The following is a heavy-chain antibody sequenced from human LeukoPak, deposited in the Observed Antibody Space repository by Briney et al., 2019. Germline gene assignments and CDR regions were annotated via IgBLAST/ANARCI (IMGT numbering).Heavy chain of an antibody. CDR2: IYYSGST. D-gene: IGHD2/OR15-2a*01. CDR1: GGSISSYY. V-gene: IGHV4-59*01. CDR3: ARTCKGIRTIVQKPHYYFDY. Sequence: SETLSLTCTVSGGSISSYYWSWIRQPPGKGLEWIGYIYYSGSTNYNPSLKSRVTISVDTSKNQFSLKLSSVTAADTAVYYCARTCKGIRTIVQKPHYYFDYWGQGTLVTVSS. J-gene: IGHJ4*02.